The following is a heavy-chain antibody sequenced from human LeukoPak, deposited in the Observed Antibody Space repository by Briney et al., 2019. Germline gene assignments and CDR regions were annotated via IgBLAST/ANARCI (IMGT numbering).Heavy chain of an antibody. CDR2: IYSGGST. D-gene: IGHD3-3*01. J-gene: IGHJ3*02. CDR3: ARLPYYDFWSGQTGSDI. Sequence: GGSLRLSCAASGFTFSSYSMNWVRQAPGKGLEWVSVIYSGGSTYYADSVKGRFTISRDNSKNTLYLQMNSLRAEDTAVYYCARLPYYDFWSGQTGSDIWGQGTMVTVSS. V-gene: IGHV3-53*01. CDR1: GFTFSSYS.